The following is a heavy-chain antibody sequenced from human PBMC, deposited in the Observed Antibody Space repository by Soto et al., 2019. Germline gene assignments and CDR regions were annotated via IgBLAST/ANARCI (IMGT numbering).Heavy chain of an antibody. CDR1: GGTFSSYA. J-gene: IGHJ4*02. V-gene: IGHV1-69*13. D-gene: IGHD3-22*01. CDR2: IIPIFGTA. Sequence: GASVKVSCKASGGTFSSYAISWVRQAPGQGLEWMGGIIPIFGTANYAQKFQGRVTITADESTSTAYMELSSLRSEDTAVYYCAIDGDYYDSSGYYTGGYFDYWGQRTLVTVSS. CDR3: AIDGDYYDSSGYYTGGYFDY.